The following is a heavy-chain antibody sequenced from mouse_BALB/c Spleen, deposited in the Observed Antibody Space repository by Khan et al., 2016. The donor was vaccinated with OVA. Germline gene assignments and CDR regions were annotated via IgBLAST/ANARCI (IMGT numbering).Heavy chain of an antibody. CDR1: GYSITRDYA. CDR3: ARGNYYGYAMDY. D-gene: IGHD1-1*01. J-gene: IGHJ4*01. Sequence: EVQLQESGPGLVKPSQSLSLTCTVTGYSITRDYAWNWIRQFPGNKLEWMGYISYSGSTSYNPSLKSRISITRDTSKHQFFLQSNSVTTEDTATYYCARGNYYGYAMDYWGQGTSVTVSS. CDR2: ISYSGST. V-gene: IGHV3-2*02.